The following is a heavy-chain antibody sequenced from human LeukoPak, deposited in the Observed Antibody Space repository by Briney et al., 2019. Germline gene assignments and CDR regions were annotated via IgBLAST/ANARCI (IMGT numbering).Heavy chain of an antibody. CDR2: INPNTGDT. CDR1: GYVFDGYY. Sequence: ASVKVSCKASGYVFDGYYIHWVRQAPGQGLEWMGWINPNTGDTDYAQKFVGRVTMTRNSSLNTAYMELTSLRSDDTAFFYCAKGGDSSYNYYDLHSFDPWGRGTLVTVSS. CDR3: AKGGDSSYNYYDLHSFDP. V-gene: IGHV1-2*02. J-gene: IGHJ5*02. D-gene: IGHD3-22*01.